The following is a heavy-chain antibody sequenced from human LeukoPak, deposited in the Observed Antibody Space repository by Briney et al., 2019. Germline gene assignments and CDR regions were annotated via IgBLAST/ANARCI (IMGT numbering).Heavy chain of an antibody. CDR3: ASHADYCSGGSCYNADY. CDR2: IDPSDSYT. V-gene: IGHV5-10-1*01. J-gene: IGHJ4*02. D-gene: IGHD2-15*01. Sequence: GESLKISCKGSGYSFTSYWISWVRQMPGEGLEWMGRIDPSDSYTNYSPSFQGHVTISADKSISTAYLQWSSLKASDTAMYYCASHADYCSGGSCYNADYWGQGTLVTVSS. CDR1: GYSFTSYW.